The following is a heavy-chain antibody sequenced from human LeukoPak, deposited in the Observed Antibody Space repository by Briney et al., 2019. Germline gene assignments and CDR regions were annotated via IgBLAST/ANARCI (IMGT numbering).Heavy chain of an antibody. D-gene: IGHD6-19*01. Sequence: SAKVSCKASGGTFSSYAISWVRQAPGQGLEWMGRIIPIFGTANYAQKFQGRVTITTDESTSTAYMELSSLRSEDTAVYYCARSIGLYSSGWGRPAPGDAFDIWGQGTMVTVSS. V-gene: IGHV1-69*05. CDR2: IIPIFGTA. J-gene: IGHJ3*02. CDR1: GGTFSSYA. CDR3: ARSIGLYSSGWGRPAPGDAFDI.